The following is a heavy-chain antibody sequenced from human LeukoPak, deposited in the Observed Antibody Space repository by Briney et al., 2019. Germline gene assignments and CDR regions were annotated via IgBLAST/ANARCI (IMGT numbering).Heavy chain of an antibody. CDR3: AELGITMIGGV. CDR1: GFTFSTYS. J-gene: IGHJ6*04. V-gene: IGHV3-21*01. CDR2: ISSSSSYI. D-gene: IGHD3-10*02. Sequence: GGSLRLSCAVSGFTFSTYSMNWVRQAPGRGLEWVSSISSSSSYIYYADSVKGRFTISRDNAKNSLYLQMNSLRAEDTAVYYCAELGITMIGGVWGKGTTVTISS.